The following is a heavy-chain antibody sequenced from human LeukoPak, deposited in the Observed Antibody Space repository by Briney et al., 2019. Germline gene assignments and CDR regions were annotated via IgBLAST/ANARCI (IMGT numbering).Heavy chain of an antibody. J-gene: IGHJ2*01. CDR3: ATVLRANSYNSDWYFDL. Sequence: PGGSLRLSCAASGFTFSSYSMNWVRQAPGKGLEWVSFIRSTSNLIYYADSVKGRFTISRDNAKNSLYLQMNSLRAEDTAVYYCATVLRANSYNSDWYFDLWGRGTLVTVSS. CDR2: IRSTSNLI. V-gene: IGHV3-21*01. D-gene: IGHD1-1*01. CDR1: GFTFSSYS.